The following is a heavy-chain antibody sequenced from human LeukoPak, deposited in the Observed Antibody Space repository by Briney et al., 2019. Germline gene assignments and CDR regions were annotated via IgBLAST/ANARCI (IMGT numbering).Heavy chain of an antibody. CDR3: ATYSNYIDY. CDR1: GYSISSGYY. V-gene: IGHV4-38-2*02. CDR2: IHHSGST. D-gene: IGHD4-11*01. J-gene: IGHJ4*02. Sequence: PSETLSLTCTVSGYSISSGYYWGWIRQPPGKGLEWIGSIHHSGSTYHKPSLKSRLTISVDTSKNQFSLKLSSVTAADTAVYYCATYSNYIDYWGQGTLVTASS.